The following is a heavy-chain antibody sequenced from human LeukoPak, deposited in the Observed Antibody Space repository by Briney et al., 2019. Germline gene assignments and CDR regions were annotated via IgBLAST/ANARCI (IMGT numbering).Heavy chain of an antibody. CDR2: ISAYNGNT. J-gene: IGHJ6*02. V-gene: IGHV1-18*01. CDR1: GYTFTSYG. D-gene: IGHD2-2*01. CDR3: ARVPSIVVVPAAMRPLYYYYGMDV. Sequence: ASVRVSCKASGYTFTSYGISWVRQAPGQGLEWMGWISAYNGNTNYAQKLQGRVTMTTDTSTSTAYMELGSLRSDDTAVYYCARVPSIVVVPAAMRPLYYYYGMDVWGQGTTVTVSS.